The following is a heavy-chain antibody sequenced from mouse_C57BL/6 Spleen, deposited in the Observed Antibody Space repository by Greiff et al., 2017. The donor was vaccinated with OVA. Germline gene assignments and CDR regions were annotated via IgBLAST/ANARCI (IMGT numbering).Heavy chain of an antibody. CDR1: GYTFTSYG. CDR2: IYPRSGNT. J-gene: IGHJ4*01. Sequence: VKLQESGAELARPGASVKLSCKASGYTFTSYGISWVKQRTGQGLEWIGEIYPRSGNTYYNEKFKGKATLTADKSSSTAYMELRSLTSEDSAVYFCARNYGSQDYYAMDYWGQGTSVTVSS. D-gene: IGHD1-1*01. V-gene: IGHV1-81*01. CDR3: ARNYGSQDYYAMDY.